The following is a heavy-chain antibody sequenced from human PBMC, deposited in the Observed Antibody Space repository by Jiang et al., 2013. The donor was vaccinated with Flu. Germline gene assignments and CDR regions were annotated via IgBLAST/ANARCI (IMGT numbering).Heavy chain of an antibody. V-gene: IGHV4-39*07. Sequence: PGLVKPSETLSLTCTVSGASFRSLSYYWAWVRQPPGKALEWIGDIYYSGETHYNPSLNRRVTISLDTSKNQFSLKLKSVTAADTAVYYCAASITHWGQGTLVTVSS. CDR3: AASITH. J-gene: IGHJ4*02. CDR2: IYYSGET. CDR1: GASFRSLSYY.